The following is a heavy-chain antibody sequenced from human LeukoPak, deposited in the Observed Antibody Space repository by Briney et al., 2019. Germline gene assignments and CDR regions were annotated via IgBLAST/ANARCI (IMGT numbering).Heavy chain of an antibody. CDR2: SAHTGSS. CDR3: ARYYADVNGYYYYYDY. Sequence: PSETLSLTCTVSGASVSSYYWRWIRKPPGKGLEWIGFSAHTGSSSYNPSLKSRVSISVDKSMNHFSLRLTSVTTADTAVYYCARYYADVNGYYYYYDYWGQGTLVTVSS. J-gene: IGHJ4*02. CDR1: GASVSSYY. V-gene: IGHV4-59*02. D-gene: IGHD3-22*01.